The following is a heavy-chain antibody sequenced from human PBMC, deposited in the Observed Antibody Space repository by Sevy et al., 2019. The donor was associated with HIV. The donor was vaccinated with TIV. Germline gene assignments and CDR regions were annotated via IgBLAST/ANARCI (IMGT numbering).Heavy chain of an antibody. D-gene: IGHD6-13*01. J-gene: IGHJ3*02. Sequence: ASVKVSCKASGYTFTSYNINWVRQATGQWPEWMGWMNPNSANTGYAQKFQGRVTMTRNTSISTAYMELSSLRSEDTAMYYCARGGAAAGHAFDIWGQGTMVTVSS. CDR2: MNPNSANT. CDR3: ARGGAAAGHAFDI. V-gene: IGHV1-8*01. CDR1: GYTFTSYN.